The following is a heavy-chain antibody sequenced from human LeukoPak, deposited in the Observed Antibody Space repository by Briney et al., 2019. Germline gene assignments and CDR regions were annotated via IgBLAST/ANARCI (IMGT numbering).Heavy chain of an antibody. CDR2: IIPIFGIA. CDR3: ARDVDTAMVKSYWYFDL. V-gene: IGHV1-69*04. D-gene: IGHD5-18*01. CDR1: GGTFSSYA. Sequence: ASVKVSCKASGGTFSSYAISWVRQAPGQGLEWMGRIIPIFGIANYAQKFQGRVTITADKSTSTAYMEPSSLRSEDTAVYYCARDVDTAMVKSYWYFDLWGRGTLVTVSS. J-gene: IGHJ2*01.